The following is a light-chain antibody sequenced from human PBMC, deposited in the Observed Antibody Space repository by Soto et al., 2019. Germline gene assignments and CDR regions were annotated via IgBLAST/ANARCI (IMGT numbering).Light chain of an antibody. J-gene: IGKJ4*01. V-gene: IGKV3-11*01. CDR2: DAS. Sequence: EIVLTQSPATLSLSPGERATLSCRASQGFSSYLAWYQQKPGQAPSLLIYDASNRATGIPARFSGSGSGTDFTLTISSLEPDDSAVYYCQQRSNWPLTFGGGTKVEIK. CDR1: QGFSSY. CDR3: QQRSNWPLT.